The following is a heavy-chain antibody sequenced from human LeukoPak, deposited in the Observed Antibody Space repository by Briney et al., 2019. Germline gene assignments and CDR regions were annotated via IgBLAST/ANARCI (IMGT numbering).Heavy chain of an antibody. CDR3: ARALWESGEPDYYYYGMDV. V-gene: IGHV4-59*01. CDR1: GGSISSYY. J-gene: IGHJ6*02. CDR2: IYYSGST. D-gene: IGHD3-16*01. Sequence: SETLSLTCTVSGGSISSYYWSWIRQPPGKGLEWIGYIYYSGSTNYNPSLKSRVTISVDTSKNQFSLKLSSVTAADTAVYYCARALWESGEPDYYYYGMDVWGQGTTVTVSS.